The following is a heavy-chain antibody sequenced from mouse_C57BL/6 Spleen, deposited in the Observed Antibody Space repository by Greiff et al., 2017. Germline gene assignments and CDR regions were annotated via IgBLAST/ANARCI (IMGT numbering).Heavy chain of an antibody. CDR2: ISSGSSTI. D-gene: IGHD3-1*01. CDR1: GFTFSDYG. Sequence: EVKLVESGGGLVKPGGSLKLSCAASGFTFSDYGMHWVRQAPEKGLEWVAYISSGSSTIYYADTVKGRFTISRDNAKNTLFLQMTSLRSEDTAMYDCARLWGYYFDYWGQGTTLTVSS. J-gene: IGHJ2*01. V-gene: IGHV5-17*01. CDR3: ARLWGYYFDY.